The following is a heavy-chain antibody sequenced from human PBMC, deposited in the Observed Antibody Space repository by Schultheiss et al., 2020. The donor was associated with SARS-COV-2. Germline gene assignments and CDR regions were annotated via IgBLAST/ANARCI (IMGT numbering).Heavy chain of an antibody. D-gene: IGHD3-10*01. Sequence: GESLKISCAASGFTFSSYGMHWVRQAPGKGLEWVAVISYDGSNKYYADSVKGRFTISRDNSKNTLYLQMNSLRAEDTAVYFCAVTYYYDSGSSYFDYWGQGTLVTVSS. CDR2: ISYDGSNK. CDR1: GFTFSSYG. V-gene: IGHV3-30*03. J-gene: IGHJ4*02. CDR3: AVTYYYDSGSSYFDY.